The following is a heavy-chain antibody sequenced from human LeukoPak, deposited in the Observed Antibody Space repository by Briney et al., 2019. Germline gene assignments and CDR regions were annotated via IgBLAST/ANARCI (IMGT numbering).Heavy chain of an antibody. V-gene: IGHV1-2*04. D-gene: IGHD6-19*01. Sequence: ASVKVSCKASGYTFTGYYMHWVRQAPGQGLEWMGWINPNSGGTNYAQKFQGWVTMTRDTSISTAYMELSRLRSDDTAVYYCARAEFSSGWYFDYWGQGTLVTVSS. CDR1: GYTFTGYY. J-gene: IGHJ4*02. CDR3: ARAEFSSGWYFDY. CDR2: INPNSGGT.